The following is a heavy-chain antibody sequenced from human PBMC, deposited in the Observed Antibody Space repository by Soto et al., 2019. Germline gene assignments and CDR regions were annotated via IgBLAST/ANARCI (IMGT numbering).Heavy chain of an antibody. CDR2: TYSGGDT. Sequence: EVRLVESGGGLVQPGGSLRLSCAASGVTAGKNYISWVRRAPGKGLEWASVTYSGGDTRYADSVKGRFTMSRNSTKNTVYLQMDSLRAEDTAVYFCARNVPVTALGYWGQGSLVTVSS. J-gene: IGHJ4*02. CDR1: GVTAGKNY. V-gene: IGHV3-66*01. CDR3: ARNVPVTALGY. D-gene: IGHD4-17*01.